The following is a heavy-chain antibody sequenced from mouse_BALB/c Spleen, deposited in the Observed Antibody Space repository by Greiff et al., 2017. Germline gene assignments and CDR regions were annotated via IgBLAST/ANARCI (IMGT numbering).Heavy chain of an antibody. CDR1: GFTFSSYG. CDR3: ARVSLPYAMDD. J-gene: IGHJ4*01. D-gene: IGHD6-5*01. V-gene: IGHV5-6-3*01. CDR2: INSNGGST. Sequence: DVQLVESGGGLVQPGGSLKLSCAASGFTFSSYGMSWVRQTPDKRLELVATINSNGGSTYYPDSVKGRFTISRDNDKNTLYLQMSSLKSEDTAMYYCARVSLPYAMDDWGQGTSVTVSS.